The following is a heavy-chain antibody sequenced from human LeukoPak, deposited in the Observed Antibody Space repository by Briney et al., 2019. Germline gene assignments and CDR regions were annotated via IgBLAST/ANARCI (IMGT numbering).Heavy chain of an antibody. Sequence: GGSLRLSCAASGFTFSSYTMNWVRQAPGKGLEWVSSISSSSSYRYYADSVKGRFTISRDNAKNSLYLQMNSLRAEDTAVYYCATEGYSPRDGYNFNFDYWGQGTLVTVSS. CDR3: ATEGYSPRDGYNFNFDY. J-gene: IGHJ4*02. V-gene: IGHV3-21*01. CDR2: ISSSSSYR. CDR1: GFTFSSYT. D-gene: IGHD5-24*01.